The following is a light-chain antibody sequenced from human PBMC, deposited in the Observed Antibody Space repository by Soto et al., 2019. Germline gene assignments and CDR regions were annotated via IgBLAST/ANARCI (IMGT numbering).Light chain of an antibody. V-gene: IGKV3-15*01. J-gene: IGKJ1*01. Sequence: TRSRGNLSSSTGKRATLSSWASQSIRSCLDWYQKKNGKAPKLLIYGASTWATGIPSRLRGRGYGTDLTITISSMQYADFDAYYWQHYYGYPQTFGHGTKVDIK. CDR2: GAS. CDR1: QSIRSC. CDR3: QHYYGYPQT.